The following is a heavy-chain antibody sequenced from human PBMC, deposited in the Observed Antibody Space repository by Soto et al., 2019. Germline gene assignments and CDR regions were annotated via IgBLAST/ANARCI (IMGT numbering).Heavy chain of an antibody. D-gene: IGHD3-10*01. V-gene: IGHV3-15*07. CDR3: TTVHYYGSGLHFDY. J-gene: IGHJ4*02. CDR1: GFTFSNAW. Sequence: EVQLVESGGGLVKPGGSLRLSCATSGFTFSNAWMNWVRQAPGKGLEWVGRIKSKTDGGTTDYAAPVKGRFTISRDDSKNTLYLQMNSLKTEDTAVYYCTTVHYYGSGLHFDYWGQGTLVTVSS. CDR2: IKSKTDGGTT.